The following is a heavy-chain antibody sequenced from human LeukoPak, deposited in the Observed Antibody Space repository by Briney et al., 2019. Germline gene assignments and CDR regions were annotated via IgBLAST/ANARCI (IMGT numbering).Heavy chain of an antibody. Sequence: SQTLSLTCTVSGGSISSGGYYWSWIRQHPGKGLEWIGYIYYSGSTYYNPSLKSRVTISVDTSKNQFSLKLSSVTAADAAVYYCARLFYDSSGYYPPDAFDIWGHGTMVTVSS. J-gene: IGHJ3*02. CDR1: GGSISSGGYY. CDR2: IYYSGST. V-gene: IGHV4-31*03. CDR3: ARLFYDSSGYYPPDAFDI. D-gene: IGHD3-22*01.